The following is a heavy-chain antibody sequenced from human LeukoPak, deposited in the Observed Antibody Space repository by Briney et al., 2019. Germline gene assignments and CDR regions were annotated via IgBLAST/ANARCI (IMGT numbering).Heavy chain of an antibody. D-gene: IGHD4-17*01. CDR2: ISTSSTYI. CDR1: GFTFSSYS. J-gene: IGHJ4*02. CDR3: ARGTTDIFDY. Sequence: GGSLRLSCVASGFTFSSYSMNWVRQAPGKGLEWVSCISTSSTYIFYADSVKGRFTISRDNAKNSLYLQMNSLRAEDTALYYCARGTTDIFDYWGQGTLVTVSS. V-gene: IGHV3-21*01.